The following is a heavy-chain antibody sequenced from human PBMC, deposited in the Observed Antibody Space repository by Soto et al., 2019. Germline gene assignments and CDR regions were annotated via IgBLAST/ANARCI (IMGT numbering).Heavy chain of an antibody. V-gene: IGHV1-69*13. Sequence: SVKVSCKASGGTCSMYAISCVLQSRLQWRDWMGGIIPIFGTANYAQKFQGRVTITADESTSTAYMELSSLRSEGTAVYYCASLGGPPQLWYWTPYYYYGMDVWGQGTTVTVSS. J-gene: IGHJ6*02. D-gene: IGHD5-18*01. CDR3: ASLGGPPQLWYWTPYYYYGMDV. CDR2: IIPIFGTA. CDR1: GGTCSMYA.